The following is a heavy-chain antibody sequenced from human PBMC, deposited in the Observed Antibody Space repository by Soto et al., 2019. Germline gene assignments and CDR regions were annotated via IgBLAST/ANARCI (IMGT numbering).Heavy chain of an antibody. CDR1: GFTFSNYA. V-gene: IGHV3-23*01. CDR3: AKASFVWSSEQLYYCHY. J-gene: IGHJ4*02. Sequence: EVQLLDSGGGLVQPGGSLRLSCAASGFTFSNYAMTWVRQGPGKGLEWVSGISGSGGRSYYADSVKGRFTISSDNSKSTLYLQMNSLIAEDTAVYYCAKASFVWSSEQLYYCHYWGQGTLVTVSP. D-gene: IGHD6-13*01. CDR2: ISGSGGRS.